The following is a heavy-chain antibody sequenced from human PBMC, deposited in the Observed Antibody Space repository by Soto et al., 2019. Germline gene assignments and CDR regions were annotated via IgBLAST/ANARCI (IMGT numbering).Heavy chain of an antibody. Sequence: GSLRLSCAASGFTFSSYAMSWVRRAPGKGLEWVSAISGSGGSTYYADSVKGRFTISRDNSKHTLYLQMNSLSAEDTAVYYCAKDGPGWDFDFWGQGTLVTVSS. CDR3: AKDGPGWDFDF. J-gene: IGHJ4*02. CDR1: GFTFSSYA. CDR2: ISGSGGST. V-gene: IGHV3-23*01. D-gene: IGHD1-26*01.